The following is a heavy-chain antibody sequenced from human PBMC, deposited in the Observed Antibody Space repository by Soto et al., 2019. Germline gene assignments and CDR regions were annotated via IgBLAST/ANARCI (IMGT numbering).Heavy chain of an antibody. Sequence: QVQLVESGGGVVQPGRSLRLSCAASRFTFSSYAMHWVRQAPGKGLEWVAVISYDGSNKYYADSVKGRFTISRDNSNNTLYLQMNSLRAEDTAVYYCAREHDYGDYVDYWGQGTLVTVSS. CDR1: RFTFSSYA. D-gene: IGHD4-17*01. J-gene: IGHJ4*02. CDR2: ISYDGSNK. CDR3: AREHDYGDYVDY. V-gene: IGHV3-30-3*01.